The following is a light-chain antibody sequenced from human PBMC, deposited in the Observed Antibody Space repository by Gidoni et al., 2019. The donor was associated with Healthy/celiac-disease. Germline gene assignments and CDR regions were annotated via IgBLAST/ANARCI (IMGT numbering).Light chain of an antibody. CDR1: QSNSSY. CDR2: AAS. Sequence: DIQMTQSPSSLSASVGDRATITCRASQSNSSYLNWYQQKPGKAPKLLIYAASSLQSGVPSRFSGSGSGTDFTLTISSLQPEDFATYYCQQSYTQWTFXQXTKVEIK. V-gene: IGKV1-39*01. CDR3: QQSYTQWT. J-gene: IGKJ1*01.